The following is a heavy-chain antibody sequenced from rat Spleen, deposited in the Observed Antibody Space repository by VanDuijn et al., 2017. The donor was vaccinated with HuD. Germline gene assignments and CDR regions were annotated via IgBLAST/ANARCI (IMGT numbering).Heavy chain of an antibody. Sequence: EVQLVETGGGLVQPGRSLKLSCVASGFTFSSYWMYWVRQAPGKGLEWVSYINPDGGTTYYPDSVKGRFSISRDNAKSTLYLQMDSLRSEDTATYYCARQSSSIPYYWYFDFWGPGTMVTVSS. CDR1: GFTFSSYW. CDR2: INPDGGTT. CDR3: ARQSSSIPYYWYFDF. V-gene: IGHV5-58*01. J-gene: IGHJ1*01. D-gene: IGHD1-2*01.